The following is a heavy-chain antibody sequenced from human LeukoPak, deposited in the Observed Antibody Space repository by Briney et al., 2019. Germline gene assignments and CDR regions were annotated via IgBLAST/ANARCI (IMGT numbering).Heavy chain of an antibody. Sequence: ASVKVSCKASGYTFTSYGISWVRQAPGQGLEWMGWICAYNGNTNYAQKLQGRVTMTTDTSTSTAYMELRSLRSDDTAVYYCARHGSDYYDSSGQYFQHWGQGTLVTVSS. J-gene: IGHJ1*01. CDR3: ARHGSDYYDSSGQYFQH. V-gene: IGHV1-18*01. D-gene: IGHD3-22*01. CDR1: GYTFTSYG. CDR2: ICAYNGNT.